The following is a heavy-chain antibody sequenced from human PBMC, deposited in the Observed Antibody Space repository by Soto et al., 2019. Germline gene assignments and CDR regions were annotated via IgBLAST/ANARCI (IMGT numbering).Heavy chain of an antibody. J-gene: IGHJ6*02. Sequence: SETLSLTCTVSGGSISSYYWSWIRQPPGKGLEWIGYIYYSGSTNYNPSLKSRVTISVDTSKNQFSLKLSSVTAADTAVYYCARYSSSSDYYYYGMDVWGQGTTVTVSS. CDR2: IYYSGST. CDR1: GGSISSYY. D-gene: IGHD6-6*01. V-gene: IGHV4-59*01. CDR3: ARYSSSSDYYYYGMDV.